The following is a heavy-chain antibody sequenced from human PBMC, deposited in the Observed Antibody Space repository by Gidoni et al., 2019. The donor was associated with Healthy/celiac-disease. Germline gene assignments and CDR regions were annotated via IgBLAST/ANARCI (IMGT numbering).Heavy chain of an antibody. D-gene: IGHD5-12*01. V-gene: IGHV3-23*01. CDR3: AKDWGVGMATIRAYYYYGMDV. Sequence: VKGRFTISRDNSKNTLYLQMNSLRAEDTAVYYCAKDWGVGMATIRAYYYYGMDVWGQGTTVTVSS. J-gene: IGHJ6*02.